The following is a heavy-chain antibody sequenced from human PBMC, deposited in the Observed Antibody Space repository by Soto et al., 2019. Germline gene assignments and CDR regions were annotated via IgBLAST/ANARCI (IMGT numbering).Heavy chain of an antibody. CDR2: IIPIFGTA. J-gene: IGHJ3*02. Sequence: QVQLVQSGAEVKKPGSSVKVSCKASGGTFSSYAISWVRQAPGQGLEWMGGIIPIFGTANYAQKFQGRVTITADESTRTAYMELSSLRSEDTAVYYCARAHTTVVLHAFDIWGQGTMVTASS. CDR3: ARAHTTVVLHAFDI. D-gene: IGHD4-17*01. CDR1: GGTFSSYA. V-gene: IGHV1-69*12.